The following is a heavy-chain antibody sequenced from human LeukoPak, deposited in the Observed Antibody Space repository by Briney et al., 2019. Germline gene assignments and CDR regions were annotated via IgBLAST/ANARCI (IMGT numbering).Heavy chain of an antibody. J-gene: IGHJ4*02. Sequence: SETLSLTCTVSGGSISSSSYFWGCIRQPPGKGLEWIGSVYYSGSTYYKSSLKRRVTISVDTSKNQLSLKLSSVTAADTAVYYCARGDTTMVSFDYWGQGTLVTVS. CDR1: GGSISSSSYF. D-gene: IGHD5-18*01. CDR3: ARGDTTMVSFDY. CDR2: VYYSGST. V-gene: IGHV4-39*01.